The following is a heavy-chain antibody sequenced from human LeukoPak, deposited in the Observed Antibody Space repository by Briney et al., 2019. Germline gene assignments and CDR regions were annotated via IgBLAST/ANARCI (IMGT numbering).Heavy chain of an antibody. V-gene: IGHV3-23*01. D-gene: IGHD2-21*02. J-gene: IGHJ4*02. Sequence: GSLRLSCAASGFTFSTYAMNWVRQAPGKGLEWVSGISGSGGTTYYADSVQGRFTISRDNSKKTVFLQMNSLRAEDTAVYYCAKGDAVTAIFPLDYWGQGTLVIVS. CDR2: ISGSGGTT. CDR1: GFTFSTYA. CDR3: AKGDAVTAIFPLDY.